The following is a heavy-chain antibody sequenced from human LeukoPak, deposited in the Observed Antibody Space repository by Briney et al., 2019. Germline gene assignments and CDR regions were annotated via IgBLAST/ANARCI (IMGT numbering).Heavy chain of an antibody. CDR1: GFTFSSYG. D-gene: IGHD3-10*01. J-gene: IGHJ4*02. V-gene: IGHV3-30*02. CDR2: IRYDGSNK. Sequence: GGSLRLSCAASGFTFSSYGMYWVRQAPGKGLEWVTFIRYDGSNKYYADSVKGRFTISRDNSKNTLSLQMNSLRAEDTAVYYCAKESVWFGESNPFDYWGQGTLVTVSS. CDR3: AKESVWFGESNPFDY.